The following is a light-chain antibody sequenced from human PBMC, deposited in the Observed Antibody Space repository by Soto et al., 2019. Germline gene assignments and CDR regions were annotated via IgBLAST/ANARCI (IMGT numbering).Light chain of an antibody. CDR3: SSYTSSSTPWV. V-gene: IGLV2-14*03. CDR2: DVS. CDR1: SSAVGGYNY. Sequence: QSALTQPASVSGSPGQSITLSCTGTSSAVGGYNYVSWYQHHPGKAPKLMISDVSNRPSGVSNRFSGSKSGNTASLTISGLQAEDEADYYCSSYTSSSTPWVFGGGTKVTVL. J-gene: IGLJ3*02.